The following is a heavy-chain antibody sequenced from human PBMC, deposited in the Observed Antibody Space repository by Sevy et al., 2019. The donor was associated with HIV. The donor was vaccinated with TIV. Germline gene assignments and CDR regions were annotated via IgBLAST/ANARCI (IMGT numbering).Heavy chain of an antibody. CDR1: GYTFTGYY. CDR2: INPYSGGT. CDR3: ARDPEYYDFWSGYYTGWFDP. D-gene: IGHD3-3*01. Sequence: ASVKVSCKASGYTFTGYYMHWVRQAPGQGLEWMGWINPYSGGTNYAQKFQGRATMTRDTSISTAYMELSSLRSDDTAVYYCARDPEYYDFWSGYYTGWFDPWGQGTLVTVSS. V-gene: IGHV1-2*02. J-gene: IGHJ5*02.